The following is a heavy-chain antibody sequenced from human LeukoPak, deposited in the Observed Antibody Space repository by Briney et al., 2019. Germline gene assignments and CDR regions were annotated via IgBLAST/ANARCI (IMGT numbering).Heavy chain of an antibody. Sequence: GGSLRLSCAASGFTFSSYAMSWVRQAPGKGLEWVSAISGSGGSTYYADSVKGWFTISRDNSKNTLYLQMNSLRAEDTAVYYCAKEVGQSRKTRHWYFDLWGRGTLVTVSS. CDR3: AKEVGQSRKTRHWYFDL. V-gene: IGHV3-23*01. CDR2: ISGSGGST. CDR1: GFTFSSYA. J-gene: IGHJ2*01. D-gene: IGHD4-11*01.